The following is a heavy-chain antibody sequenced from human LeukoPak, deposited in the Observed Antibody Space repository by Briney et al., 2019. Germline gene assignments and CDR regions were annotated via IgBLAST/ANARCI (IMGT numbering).Heavy chain of an antibody. V-gene: IGHV3-23*01. Sequence: GGSLRLSCAASGFTFSTYAMSWVRQAPGKGLEWVSGIRNYGGSTYYADSVKGRFTISRDNSKNTLYLQMNSLRAEDTAVYYCANPAPGVVYLYWGQGTLVTVSS. CDR1: GFTFSTYA. D-gene: IGHD2-8*02. CDR2: IRNYGGST. CDR3: ANPAPGVVYLY. J-gene: IGHJ4*02.